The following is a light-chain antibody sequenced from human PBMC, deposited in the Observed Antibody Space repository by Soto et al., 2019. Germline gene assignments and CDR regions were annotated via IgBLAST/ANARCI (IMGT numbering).Light chain of an antibody. J-gene: IGKJ1*01. CDR2: KAS. Sequence: QVCQASVSLSSSFGYRIANTCRASQSIGSWLAWSQQTPGKAPKLRIYKASSLESGVQSRFSGSGSGTEFTLAVSSLQPDDFATSYCQQYKSWWTLDHRTKLDIK. CDR1: QSIGSW. V-gene: IGKV1-5*03. CDR3: QQYKSWWT.